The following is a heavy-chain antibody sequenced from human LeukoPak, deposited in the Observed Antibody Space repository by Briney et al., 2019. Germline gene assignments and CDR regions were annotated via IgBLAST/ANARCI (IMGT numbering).Heavy chain of an antibody. Sequence: SQTLSLTCTVSGGSISSGDYYWSWIRQPPGKGLEWIGYIYYSGSTYYNPSLKSRVTISVDTSKNQFSLKLSSVTAADTAVYYCARGSLYARNFDYWGQETLVTVSP. CDR2: IYYSGST. V-gene: IGHV4-30-4*01. J-gene: IGHJ4*02. CDR3: ARGSLYARNFDY. D-gene: IGHD5/OR15-5a*01. CDR1: GGSISSGDYY.